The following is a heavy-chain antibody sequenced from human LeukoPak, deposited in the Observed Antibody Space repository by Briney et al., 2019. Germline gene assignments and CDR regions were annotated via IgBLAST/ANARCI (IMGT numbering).Heavy chain of an antibody. D-gene: IGHD3-16*01. CDR1: GYTFTSYA. J-gene: IGHJ6*02. CDR3: ALIPRRGTNYGMDV. Sequence: ASVKVSCKASGYTFTSYAMNWVRQAPGQGLEWMGWINTNTGNPTYAQGFTGRFVFSLDTSVSTAYLQISSLKAEDTAVYYCALIPRRGTNYGMDVWGQGTTVTVSS. V-gene: IGHV7-4-1*02. CDR2: INTNTGNP.